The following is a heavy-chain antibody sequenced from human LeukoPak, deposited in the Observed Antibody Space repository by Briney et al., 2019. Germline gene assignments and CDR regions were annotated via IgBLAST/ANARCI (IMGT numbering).Heavy chain of an antibody. V-gene: IGHV3-30*03. D-gene: IGHD3-3*01. CDR2: ISYDGSNK. Sequence: GGSLRLSCAASGFTFSSYGMHWVRQAPGKGLEWVAVISYDGSNKYYADSVKGRFTISRDNAKNSLYLQMNSLRVEDTAVYYCARGPVYYDFWSGQGFDIWGRGTMVTVSS. CDR3: ARGPVYYDFWSGQGFDI. CDR1: GFTFSSYG. J-gene: IGHJ3*02.